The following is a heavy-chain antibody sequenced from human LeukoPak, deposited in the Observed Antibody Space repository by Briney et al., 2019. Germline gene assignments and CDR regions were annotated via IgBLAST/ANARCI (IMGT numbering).Heavy chain of an antibody. CDR3: GKGCSDGVCYNS. CDR2: ISGGGAST. Sequence: GGSLRLSCAASGFTFSSYGMHWVRQAPGKGLEWVSAISGGGASTYYADSVKGRFTISRDNSKNTLYLLMNSLRAEDTAVYYCGKGCSDGVCYNSWGQGTLVTVSS. J-gene: IGHJ4*02. CDR1: GFTFSSYG. D-gene: IGHD2-8*01. V-gene: IGHV3-23*01.